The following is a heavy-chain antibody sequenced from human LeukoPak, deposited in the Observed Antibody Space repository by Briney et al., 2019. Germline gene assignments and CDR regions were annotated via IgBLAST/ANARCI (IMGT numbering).Heavy chain of an antibody. CDR3: AREGVLGHYFDY. CDR2: ISSSSSYI. Sequence: GGSLRLSCAASGFTFSSYSMNWVRQAPGKGLEWVSSISSSSSYIYYTDSVKGRFTISRDNAKNSLYLQMNSLRAEDTAVYYCAREGVLGHYFDYWGQGTLVTVSS. D-gene: IGHD3-10*01. CDR1: GFTFSSYS. J-gene: IGHJ4*02. V-gene: IGHV3-21*01.